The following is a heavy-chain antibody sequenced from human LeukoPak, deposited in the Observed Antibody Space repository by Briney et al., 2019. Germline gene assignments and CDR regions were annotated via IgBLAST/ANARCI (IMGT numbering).Heavy chain of an antibody. V-gene: IGHV1-69*04. J-gene: IGHJ5*02. Sequence: GASVKVSCKASGYTFTSYGISWVRQAPGQGLEWMGRIIPILGIANYAQKFQGRVTITADKSTSTAYMELSSLRSEDTAVYYCATSTGPTPGMEGDNWFDPWGQGTLVTVSS. CDR3: ATSTGPTPGMEGDNWFDP. CDR2: IIPILGIA. CDR1: GYTFTSYG. D-gene: IGHD3-9*01.